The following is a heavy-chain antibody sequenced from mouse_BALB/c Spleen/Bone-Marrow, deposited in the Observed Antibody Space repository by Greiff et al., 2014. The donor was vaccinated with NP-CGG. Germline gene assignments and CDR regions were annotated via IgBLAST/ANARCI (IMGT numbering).Heavy chain of an antibody. J-gene: IGHJ2*01. CDR2: ISSGSSSI. CDR1: GFTFSRFG. CDR3: GRGDY. Sequence: EVMLEESGGGLVQPGGSRKLSCAASGFTFSRFGMHWVRQAPEKGLEWVGFISSGSSSIYYTDTVKGPFTISRDNPKNTLFLQMTSLRSEDTAMYYCGRGDYWGQGTTLTVSS. V-gene: IGHV5-17*02.